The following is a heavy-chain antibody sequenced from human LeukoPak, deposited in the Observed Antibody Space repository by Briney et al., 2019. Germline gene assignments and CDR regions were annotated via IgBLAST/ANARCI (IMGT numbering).Heavy chain of an antibody. Sequence: GGSLRLSCAASGITFSSYAMSWVRQAPGKGLEWVSAISGSGGSTYYADSVKGRFTISRDNSKNTLYLQMNSLRAEDTAVYYCAKDVLPRSGFGEFYYYYYMDVWGKGTTVTVSS. D-gene: IGHD3-10*01. V-gene: IGHV3-23*01. CDR1: GITFSSYA. J-gene: IGHJ6*03. CDR2: ISGSGGST. CDR3: AKDVLPRSGFGEFYYYYYMDV.